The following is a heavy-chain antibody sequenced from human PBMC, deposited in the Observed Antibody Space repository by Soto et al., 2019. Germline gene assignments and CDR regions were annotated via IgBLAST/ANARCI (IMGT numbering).Heavy chain of an antibody. CDR2: INSNGGNT. Sequence: GGSLRLSCAASGFTFSSFTVHWVRQAPGKGLEFVSAINSNGGNTYYANSVKGRFTISRDNSKNTLSLQMGSLRDDDMAVYYCARERVGAIDYCGQGTPVTVSS. CDR1: GFTFSSFT. V-gene: IGHV3-64*01. J-gene: IGHJ4*02. CDR3: ARERVGAIDY. D-gene: IGHD1-26*01.